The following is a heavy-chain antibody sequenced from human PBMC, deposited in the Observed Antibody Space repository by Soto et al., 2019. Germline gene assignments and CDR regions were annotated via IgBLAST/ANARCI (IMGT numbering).Heavy chain of an antibody. J-gene: IGHJ4*02. D-gene: IGHD6-13*01. CDR1: GFSFRSYW. Sequence: GGSLRLSCAASGFSFRSYWMHWVRQAPGKGLVWVSRINSDGRNTNYADSVKGRFTISRDNAKNTLYLHVNSLRAEDTAVYYCATGWSSSWYGFDYWGQGTLVTVSS. V-gene: IGHV3-74*01. CDR2: INSDGRNT. CDR3: ATGWSSSWYGFDY.